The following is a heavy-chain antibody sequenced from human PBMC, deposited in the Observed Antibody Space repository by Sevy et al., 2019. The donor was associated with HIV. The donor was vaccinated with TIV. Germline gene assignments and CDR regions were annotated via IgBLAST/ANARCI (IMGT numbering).Heavy chain of an antibody. V-gene: IGHV3-30*18. CDR1: GFTFSSYG. CDR3: AKDPFGGATLIDY. Sequence: GGSLRLSCAASGFTFSSYGMHWVRQAPGKGLEWVAVISYDGSNKYYADSVKGRFTISRDNSKNTLYLQMNSLRAEDTVVYYCAKDPFGGATLIDYWGQGTLVTVSS. J-gene: IGHJ4*02. D-gene: IGHD1-26*01. CDR2: ISYDGSNK.